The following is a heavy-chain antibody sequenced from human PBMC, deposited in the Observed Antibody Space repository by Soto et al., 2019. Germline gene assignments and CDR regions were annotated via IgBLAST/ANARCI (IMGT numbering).Heavy chain of an antibody. Sequence: EVQLVESGGGLVQPGGSLRLSCAASGFTFSSYWMHWVRQAPGKGLVWVSRINSDGRSTSYADSVKGRFTISRDNAKNTLYRQMNSLRAEDTAVYYCVRTSIVVAAATREDYWGQGTLVTVSS. CDR1: GFTFSSYW. J-gene: IGHJ4*02. V-gene: IGHV3-74*01. CDR3: VRTSIVVAAATREDY. CDR2: INSDGRST. D-gene: IGHD2-15*01.